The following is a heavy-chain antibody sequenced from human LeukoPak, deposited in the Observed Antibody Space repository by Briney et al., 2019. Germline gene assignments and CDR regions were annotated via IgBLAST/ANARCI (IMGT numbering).Heavy chain of an antibody. V-gene: IGHV4-4*07. CDR1: GGSISNFY. CDR2: VYTTGDT. D-gene: IGHD1-26*01. CDR3: ARGGAHQPDHSHFYQFMDV. Sequence: SETLSLTCTVSGGSISNFYWSWIRQPAGKGLEWIGRVYTTGDTNYISSLKSRVTVSIDTFRNQFSLKLSSVTAADTAVYYCARGGAHQPDHSHFYQFMDVWGKGTTVTVSS. J-gene: IGHJ6*03.